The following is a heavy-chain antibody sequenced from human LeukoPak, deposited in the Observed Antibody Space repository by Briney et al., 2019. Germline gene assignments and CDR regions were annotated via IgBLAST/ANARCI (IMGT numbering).Heavy chain of an antibody. D-gene: IGHD2-2*01. CDR2: IINTGDST. Sequence: GGSLRLSCAVSGFTFSSYAMSWVRQAPGKGLEWVSTIINTGDSTYYADSVKGRFTISRDNSKNTLYLLMNSLRAEDTAVYYCAKHPYYRVVGVAYFEYWGHGTRVTFSS. J-gene: IGHJ4*01. CDR1: GFTFSSYA. CDR3: AKHPYYRVVGVAYFEY. V-gene: IGHV3-23*01.